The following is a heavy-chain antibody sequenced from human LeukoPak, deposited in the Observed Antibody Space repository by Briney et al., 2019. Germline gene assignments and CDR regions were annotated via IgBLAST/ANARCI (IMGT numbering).Heavy chain of an antibody. V-gene: IGHV3-49*04. J-gene: IGHJ6*02. CDR3: TRDNEGDIVVVPARFYYYYYGMDV. CDR2: IRSKAYGGTT. Sequence: GGSLRLSCTASGFTFGDYAMSWVRQAPGKGLEWVGFIRSKAYGGTTEYAASVKGRFTISRDDSKSIAYLQMNSLKTEDTAVYYCTRDNEGDIVVVPARFYYYYYGMDVWGQGTTVTVSS. D-gene: IGHD2-2*01. CDR1: GFTFGDYA.